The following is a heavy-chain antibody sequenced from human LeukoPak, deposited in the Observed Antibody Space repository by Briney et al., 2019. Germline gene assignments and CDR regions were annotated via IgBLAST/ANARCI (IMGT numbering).Heavy chain of an antibody. CDR2: ISHSGST. J-gene: IGHJ6*04. CDR3: ARHWSESYDFWSGYRPAWMDV. Sequence: SETLSLTCAVSGYSISSYYHWGWIRQPPGKGLEWIGSISHSGSTYYNPSLKSRVTISVDTSKNQFSLKLSSVTTADTAVYYCARHWSESYDFWSGYRPAWMDVWGKGTTVTVSS. CDR1: GYSISSYYH. V-gene: IGHV4-38-2*01. D-gene: IGHD3-3*01.